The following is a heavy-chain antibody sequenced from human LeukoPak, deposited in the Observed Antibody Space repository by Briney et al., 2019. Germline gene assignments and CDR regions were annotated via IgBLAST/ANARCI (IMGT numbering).Heavy chain of an antibody. CDR3: AKDKMAYSTSSWDY. D-gene: IGHD6-6*01. Sequence: GGSLRLSCAASGFAFSNYAMHRVRQAPGKGLEWVAVISYDGGTKYYADSVKGRFTISRDNSKNTLYLQMNSLRAEDTAVYYCAKDKMAYSTSSWDYWGQGTLVTVSS. CDR1: GFAFSNYA. CDR2: ISYDGGTK. V-gene: IGHV3-30*18. J-gene: IGHJ4*02.